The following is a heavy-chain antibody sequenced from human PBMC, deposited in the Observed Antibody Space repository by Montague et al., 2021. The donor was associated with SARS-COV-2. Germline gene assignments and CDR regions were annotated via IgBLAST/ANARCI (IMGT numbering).Heavy chain of an antibody. CDR2: IYYTGST. Sequence: ESLSLTCTVSGGSVSSGSYYWSWIRQPPGKGLQSIGYIYYTGSTNYNPSLQSRVTISVDSSKNQFSVRLSSVTAADTAVYYCARISGITSWYYDYWGQGTLVTVSS. CDR3: ARISGITSWYYDY. CDR1: GGSVSSGSYY. J-gene: IGHJ4*02. D-gene: IGHD1-14*01. V-gene: IGHV4-61*01.